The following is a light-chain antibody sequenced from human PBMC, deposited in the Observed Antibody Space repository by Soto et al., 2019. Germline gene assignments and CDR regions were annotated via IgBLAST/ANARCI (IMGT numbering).Light chain of an antibody. Sequence: VLTQPAPLSGSPGQSITNSCTGTSIDVGSYNLVSWYQQHPGKAPKLTIYEVNKRPSGVSNRFSGSKSGNTASLTISGLQAEDEADYYCCSYAGSPYVFGTGTKVTVL. J-gene: IGLJ1*01. CDR2: EVN. CDR3: CSYAGSPYV. CDR1: SIDVGSYNL. V-gene: IGLV2-23*02.